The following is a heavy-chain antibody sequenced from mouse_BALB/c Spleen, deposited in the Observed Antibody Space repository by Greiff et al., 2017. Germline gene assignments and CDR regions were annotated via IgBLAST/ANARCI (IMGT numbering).Heavy chain of an antibody. V-gene: IGHV1-62-2*01. CDR2: FYPGSGSI. CDR3: ARHEEARYYYGSSAWFAY. J-gene: IGHJ3*01. D-gene: IGHD1-1*01. CDR1: GYTFTEYI. Sequence: QVQLKQSGAELVKPGASVKLSCKASGYTFTEYIIHWVKQRSGQGLEWIGWFYPGSGSIKYNEKFKDKATLTADKSSSTVYMELSRLTSEDSAVYFCARHEEARYYYGSSAWFAYWGQGTLVTVSA.